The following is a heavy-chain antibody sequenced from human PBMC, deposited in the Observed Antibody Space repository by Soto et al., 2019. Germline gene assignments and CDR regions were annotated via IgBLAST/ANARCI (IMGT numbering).Heavy chain of an antibody. V-gene: IGHV4-34*01. Sequence: SETLSLTCAVYGGSFSGYYWSWIRQPPGKGLEWIGEINHSGSTNYNPSLKSRVTISVDTSKNQFSLKLSSVTAADTAVYYCARAWDKIVVVPLYWGQGTLVTVYS. CDR2: INHSGST. D-gene: IGHD2-2*01. CDR3: ARAWDKIVVVPLY. J-gene: IGHJ4*02. CDR1: GGSFSGYY.